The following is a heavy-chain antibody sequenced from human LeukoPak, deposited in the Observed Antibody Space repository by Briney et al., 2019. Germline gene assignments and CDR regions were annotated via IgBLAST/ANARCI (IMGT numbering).Heavy chain of an antibody. D-gene: IGHD6-19*01. CDR3: ARDLSSTQWLAVPTNYYYYYGMDV. V-gene: IGHV3-30-3*01. J-gene: IGHJ6*02. Sequence: PGGSLRLSCAASGFTFSSYAMHWVRQAPGKGLEWVAVISYDGSNKYYADSVKGRFTISRDNSKNTLYLQMNSLRAEDTAVYYCARDLSSTQWLAVPTNYYYYYGMDVWGQGTTVTVSS. CDR1: GFTFSSYA. CDR2: ISYDGSNK.